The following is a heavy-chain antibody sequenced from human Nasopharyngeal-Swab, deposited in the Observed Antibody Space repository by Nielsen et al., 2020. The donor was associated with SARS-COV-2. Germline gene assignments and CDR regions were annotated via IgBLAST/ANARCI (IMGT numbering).Heavy chain of an antibody. V-gene: IGHV3-43*01. J-gene: IGHJ4*02. Sequence: GESLKISCAASGFTFDDYTMHWVRQAPGKGLEWVSLISWDGGSTKYADSVKGRFTISRDNSKHSLYLQMNSLRTEDTALYYCAKFPEEGSRSDYWGQGTLVTVSS. CDR2: ISWDGGST. CDR1: GFTFDDYT. CDR3: AKFPEEGSRSDY.